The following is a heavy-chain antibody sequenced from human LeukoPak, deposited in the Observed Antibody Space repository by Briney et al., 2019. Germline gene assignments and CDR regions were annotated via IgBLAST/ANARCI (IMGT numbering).Heavy chain of an antibody. CDR1: GFTFDDYA. D-gene: IGHD2-21*02. V-gene: IGHV3-43D*03. J-gene: IGHJ4*02. CDR3: AKGEGYCGGDCYSFFDY. Sequence: GGSLRLSCAASGFTFDDYAMHWVRQAPGKGLEWVSLISWDGGSTYYADSVKGRFTISRDNSKNSLYLQMNSLRAEDTALYYCAKGEGYCGGDCYSFFDYWGQGTLVTVSS. CDR2: ISWDGGST.